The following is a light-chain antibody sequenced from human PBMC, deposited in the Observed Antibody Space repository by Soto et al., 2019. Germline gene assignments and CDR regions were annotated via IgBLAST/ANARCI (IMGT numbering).Light chain of an antibody. CDR2: DVT. Sequence: QSALTQPASVSGSPGQSITISCTGSFSDVGPHDYVSWYQQHPGRAPKLVIFDVTNRPSGVSSRFSGSKSGNTASLTISGLQAEDEADYYCCSYTTSSTYVFGTGTKVTAL. CDR1: FSDVGPHDY. V-gene: IGLV2-14*03. J-gene: IGLJ1*01. CDR3: CSYTTSSTYV.